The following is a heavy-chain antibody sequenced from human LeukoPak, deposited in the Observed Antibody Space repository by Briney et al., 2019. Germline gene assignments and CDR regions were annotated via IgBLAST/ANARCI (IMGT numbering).Heavy chain of an antibody. V-gene: IGHV1-46*01. CDR2: INPSGGST. Sequence: GASVKVSCKASGYTFTSYYMQWVRQAPGQGLEWMGIINPSGGSTSYAQKFQGRVTMTRDTSTSTVYMELSSLRSEDTAVYCGARERTGNSDSSGHYDYWGQGTLVSVSS. CDR3: ARERTGNSDSSGHYDY. J-gene: IGHJ4*02. CDR1: GYTFTSYY. D-gene: IGHD3-22*01.